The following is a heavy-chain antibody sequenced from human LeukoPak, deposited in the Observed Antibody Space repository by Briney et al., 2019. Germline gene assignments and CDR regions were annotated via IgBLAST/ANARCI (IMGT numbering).Heavy chain of an antibody. CDR2: ISWNSGSI. V-gene: IGHV3-9*01. Sequence: GGSLRLSCAASGFTFDDYVMHWVRQAPGKGLEWVSGISWNSGSIGYADSVKGRFTISRDNAKNSLYLQMNSLRAEDTAVYYCARLGGSGTYYFDYWGQGTLVTVSS. CDR3: ARLGGSGTYYFDY. CDR1: GFTFDDYV. J-gene: IGHJ4*02. D-gene: IGHD3-10*01.